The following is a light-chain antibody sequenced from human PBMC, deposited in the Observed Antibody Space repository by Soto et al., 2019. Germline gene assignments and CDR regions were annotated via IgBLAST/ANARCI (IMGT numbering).Light chain of an antibody. CDR1: SSDICAYNY. CDR2: GVT. CDR3: FSHRSGDSHV. J-gene: IGLJ1*01. Sequence: QSALTQPASVSGSPGQSITISCTGTSSDICAYNYVSWYQQYPGKAPKLMIYGVTNRPSGVSNRFSGSKTGNTASLTISGLQAEDEADYYCFSHRSGDSHVFGTGTKVTVL. V-gene: IGLV2-14*01.